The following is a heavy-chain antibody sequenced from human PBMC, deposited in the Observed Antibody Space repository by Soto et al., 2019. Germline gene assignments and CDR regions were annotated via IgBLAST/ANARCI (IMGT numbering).Heavy chain of an antibody. CDR1: GILFTCYC. D-gene: IGHD1-26*01. J-gene: IGHJ4*02. CDR3: ARDGVGRTVFFGFFDY. CDR2: IRYDGTNT. Sequence: GGSLRLSCAAAGILFTCYCMHWVRQAPGQGLEWVAVIRYDGTNTYYADSVKGRFTISRDNSKNTLYLQMNSLRAEDTAVYYCARDGVGRTVFFGFFDYWGQGALVTVSS. V-gene: IGHV3-33*01.